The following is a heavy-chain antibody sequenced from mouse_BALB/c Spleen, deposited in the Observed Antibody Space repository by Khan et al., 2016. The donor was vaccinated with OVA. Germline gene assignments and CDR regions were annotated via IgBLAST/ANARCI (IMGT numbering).Heavy chain of an antibody. D-gene: IGHD2-14*01. CDR1: GYTFTSSV. V-gene: IGHV1S136*01. Sequence: MQLEESGPELVKPGASVKMSCTASGYTFTSSVIHWVRQKSGQGLDWIGYIYPFNDGTKYNEKFAGKATLTSDKSSSTAYMELSSLTSEDSAVYYCARNYRYDVYFDSWGQGTTLTVSS. J-gene: IGHJ2*01. CDR3: ARNYRYDVYFDS. CDR2: IYPFNDGT.